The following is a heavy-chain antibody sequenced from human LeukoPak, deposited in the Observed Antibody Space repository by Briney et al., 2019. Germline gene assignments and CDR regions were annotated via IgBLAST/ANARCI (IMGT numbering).Heavy chain of an antibody. Sequence: ASVKVSCKASGYTFTGYYMHWVRQAPGQGLEWMGWINPNSGGTNYAQKFQGRVTMTRDTSISTAYMELSRLRSDDTAVYYCARVGFGFTVSSYYYYMDVWGKGTTVTISS. J-gene: IGHJ6*03. CDR3: ARVGFGFTVSSYYYYMDV. D-gene: IGHD3-10*01. V-gene: IGHV1-2*02. CDR2: INPNSGGT. CDR1: GYTFTGYY.